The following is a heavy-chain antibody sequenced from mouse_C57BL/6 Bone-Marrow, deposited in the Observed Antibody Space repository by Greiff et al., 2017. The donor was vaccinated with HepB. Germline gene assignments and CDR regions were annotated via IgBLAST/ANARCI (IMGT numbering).Heavy chain of an antibody. CDR3: MRPGGNYVRFAY. CDR2: INSDGSAI. V-gene: IGHV11-2*01. J-gene: IGHJ3*01. CDR1: GFTFSGFW. D-gene: IGHD2-1*01. Sequence: EVKLVESGGGLVQPGGSRGLSCEGSGFTFSGFWMSWVRQTPGKTLEWIGDINSDGSAINYAPSIKDRFTIFRDNDKSTLYLQMSNVRSEDTATYFCMRPGGNYVRFAYWGQGTLVTVSA.